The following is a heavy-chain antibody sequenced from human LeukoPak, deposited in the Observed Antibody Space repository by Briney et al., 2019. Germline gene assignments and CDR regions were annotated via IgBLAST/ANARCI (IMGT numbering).Heavy chain of an antibody. CDR3: ARQTGSGLFILP. J-gene: IGHJ4*02. CDR2: IYYSGNT. CDR1: GVSISSSNSY. Sequence: SETLSLTCTVSGVSISSSNSYWGWVRQPPGKGLEWIGSIYYSGNTYYNASLKSQVSISIDTSKNQFSLRLTSVTAADTAVYYCARQTGSGLFILPGGQGTLVTVSS. V-gene: IGHV4-39*01. D-gene: IGHD3/OR15-3a*01.